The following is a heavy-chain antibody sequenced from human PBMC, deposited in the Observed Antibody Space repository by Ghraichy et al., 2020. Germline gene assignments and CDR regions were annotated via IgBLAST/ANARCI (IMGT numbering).Heavy chain of an antibody. Sequence: GESLNISCAASGFTFSSYGIHWVRQAPGKGLEWVAVISYDGSNKYYADSVKGRFTISRDNSKNTLYLQMNSLRAEDTAVYYCAKDPPLTGDDDPDAFDIWGQGTMVTVSS. J-gene: IGHJ3*02. CDR2: ISYDGSNK. CDR3: AKDPPLTGDDDPDAFDI. D-gene: IGHD7-27*01. V-gene: IGHV3-30*18. CDR1: GFTFSSYG.